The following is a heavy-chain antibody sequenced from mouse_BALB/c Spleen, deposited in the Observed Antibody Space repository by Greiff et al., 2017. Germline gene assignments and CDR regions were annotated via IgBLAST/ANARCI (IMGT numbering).Heavy chain of an antibody. CDR2: ISSGSSTI. Sequence: EVKLVESGGGLVQPGGSRTLSCAASGFTFSSFGMHWVRQAPEKGLEWVAYISSGSSTIYYADTVKGRFTISRDNPKNTLFLQMTSLRSEDTAMYYCARGITTAFMDYWGQGTSVTVAS. D-gene: IGHD1-2*01. J-gene: IGHJ4*01. V-gene: IGHV5-17*02. CDR3: ARGITTAFMDY. CDR1: GFTFSSFG.